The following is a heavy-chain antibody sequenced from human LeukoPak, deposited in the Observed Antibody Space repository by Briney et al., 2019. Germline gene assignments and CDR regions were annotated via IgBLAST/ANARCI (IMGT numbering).Heavy chain of an antibody. CDR2: IKHDGSEK. J-gene: IGHJ5*02. V-gene: IGHV3-7*01. D-gene: IGHD3-3*01. CDR3: AREGQYDFWSGLKWFDP. Sequence: GGSLRLSCAASAFTFSTSWMSWVRQAPGKGLEWVANIKHDGSEKNFVDSVKGRFTISRDNANNSLFLQINNVRDEDTATYYCAREGQYDFWSGLKWFDPWGQGTLVIVSS. CDR1: AFTFSTSW.